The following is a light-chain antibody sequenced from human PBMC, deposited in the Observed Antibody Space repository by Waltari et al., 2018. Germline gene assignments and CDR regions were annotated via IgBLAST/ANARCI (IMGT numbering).Light chain of an antibody. J-gene: IGKJ4*01. CDR2: YAS. CDR1: QGITNF. V-gene: IGKV1-33*01. CDR3: QQYHNLPLT. Sequence: DIQMTQSPSSLSASVGDRVTITCQASQGITNFLNWYQQKPGTAPKVLIYYASRLERGVPSRFSGSGSGTDFTFTITSLQPEDVATCYCQQYHNLPLTFGGGTKVEIK.